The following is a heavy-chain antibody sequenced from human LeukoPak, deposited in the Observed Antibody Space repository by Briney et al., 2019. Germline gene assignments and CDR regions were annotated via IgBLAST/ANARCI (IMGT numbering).Heavy chain of an antibody. V-gene: IGHV1-18*01. CDR3: ARDGYYDFWSGYWELYYYYYMDV. D-gene: IGHD3-3*01. J-gene: IGHJ6*03. Sequence: ASVKVSCKASGYTFTSYGINWVRQAPGQGLEWMGWISAYNGNTNYAQKLQGRVTMTTDTSTSTAYMELRSLRSDDTAVYYCARDGYYDFWSGYWELYYYYYMDVWGKGTTVTVSS. CDR1: GYTFTSYG. CDR2: ISAYNGNT.